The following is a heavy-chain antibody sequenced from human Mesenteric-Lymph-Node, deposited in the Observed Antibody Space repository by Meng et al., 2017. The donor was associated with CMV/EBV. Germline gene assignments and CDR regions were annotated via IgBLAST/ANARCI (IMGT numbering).Heavy chain of an antibody. CDR2: IKQDGSEK. CDR3: ARPRGSSWYYAFGI. D-gene: IGHD6-13*01. V-gene: IGHV3-7*01. Sequence: GESLKISCAASGFTFSSYWLSWVRQAPGKGLEWVANIKQDGSEKYYVDSVKGRFTISRDNAKNSLYLQMNSLRAEDTAVYYCARPRGSSWYYAFGIWGQGTMVTVSS. J-gene: IGHJ3*02. CDR1: GFTFSSYW.